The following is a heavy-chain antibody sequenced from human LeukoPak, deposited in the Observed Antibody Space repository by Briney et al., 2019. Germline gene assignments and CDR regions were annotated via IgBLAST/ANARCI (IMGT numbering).Heavy chain of an antibody. V-gene: IGHV3-30*02. CDR2: IRYDGSNK. Sequence: PGGSLRLSCAASGFTFSSYGMHWVRQAPGKGLECVAFIRYDGSNKYHADSVKGRFTISRDNSKNTLYLQMNSLRAEDTAVYYCAKDEQLRRAVYYFDYWGQGTLVTVSS. D-gene: IGHD6-6*01. J-gene: IGHJ4*02. CDR3: AKDEQLRRAVYYFDY. CDR1: GFTFSSYG.